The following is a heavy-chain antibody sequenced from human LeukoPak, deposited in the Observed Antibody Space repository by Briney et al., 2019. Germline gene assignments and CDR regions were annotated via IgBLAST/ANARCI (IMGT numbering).Heavy chain of an antibody. CDR2: ISYDGSNK. D-gene: IGHD6-13*01. V-gene: IGHV3-30*18. Sequence: GGSLRLSCAASGFTFSSYGMHWVRQAPGKGLEWVAVISYDGSNKYYADSVKGRFTISRDNSKNTLYLQMNSLRAEDTAVYYCAKDQASSWSGDDYYYYYGMDVWGQGTTVTVSS. CDR1: GFTFSSYG. CDR3: AKDQASSWSGDDYYYYYGMDV. J-gene: IGHJ6*02.